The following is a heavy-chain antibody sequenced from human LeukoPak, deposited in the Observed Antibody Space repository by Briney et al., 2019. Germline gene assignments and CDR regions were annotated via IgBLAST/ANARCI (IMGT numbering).Heavy chain of an antibody. V-gene: IGHV3-21*01. Sequence: LGGSLRLSCAASGFTFSTYHMNWVRQAPGKGLKWVSTISSDSHYIYYPDSVKGRFTISRDNAKNSLFLQMNSLRAEETAVYYCARSFGSGTYPHLFDYWGQGTLVTVSS. CDR1: GFTFSTYH. CDR2: ISSDSHYI. J-gene: IGHJ4*02. CDR3: ARSFGSGTYPHLFDY. D-gene: IGHD3-10*01.